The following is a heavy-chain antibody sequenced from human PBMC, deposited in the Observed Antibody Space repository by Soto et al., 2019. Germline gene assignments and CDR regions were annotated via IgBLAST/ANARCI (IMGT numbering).Heavy chain of an antibody. V-gene: IGHV3-11*06. Sequence: GGSLRLSCAASGFTFSDYYMSWIRQAPGKGLEWVSYISSSSSYTNYADSVKGRFTTSRDNAKNSLYLQMNSLRAEDTAVYYCARDEGFPTLGTPHYYYGMDVWGQGTTVTVSS. J-gene: IGHJ6*02. CDR1: GFTFSDYY. D-gene: IGHD3-3*01. CDR3: ARDEGFPTLGTPHYYYGMDV. CDR2: ISSSSSYT.